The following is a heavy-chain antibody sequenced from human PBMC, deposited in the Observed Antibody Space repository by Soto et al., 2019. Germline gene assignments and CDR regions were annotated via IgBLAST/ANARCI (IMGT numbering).Heavy chain of an antibody. Sequence: QVQLVQSGAEVKKPGSSVKVSCKASGGTFNSYAIDWVRPAPGQGLEWMGGIIPVLGTTTYPQEFQCRAKLTADESTRTAYMEMSTLRSEDTAVYYCARVIVTGSEYNYYYYGMDVWGQGTTVTVSS. V-gene: IGHV1-69*12. CDR3: ARVIVTGSEYNYYYYGMDV. CDR2: IIPVLGTT. CDR1: GGTFNSYA. J-gene: IGHJ6*02. D-gene: IGHD2-21*02.